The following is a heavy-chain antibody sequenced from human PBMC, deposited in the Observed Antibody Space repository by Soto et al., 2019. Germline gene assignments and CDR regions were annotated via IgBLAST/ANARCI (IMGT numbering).Heavy chain of an antibody. CDR3: ARDLKDSLNYYYYMDV. CDR1: GGSISSYY. D-gene: IGHD2-21*01. Sequence: PSETLSLTCTVSGGSISSYYWSWIRQPPGKGLEWIGYIYYSGSTNYNPSLKSRVTISVDTSKNQFSLKLSSVTAADTAVYYCARDLKDSLNYYYYMDVWAKRTTVTVSS. J-gene: IGHJ6*03. V-gene: IGHV4-59*01. CDR2: IYYSGST.